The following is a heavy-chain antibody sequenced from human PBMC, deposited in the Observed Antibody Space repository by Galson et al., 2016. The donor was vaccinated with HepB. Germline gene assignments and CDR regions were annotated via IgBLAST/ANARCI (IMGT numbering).Heavy chain of an antibody. V-gene: IGHV4-39*01. CDR3: VRLYDRISPYGMDV. J-gene: IGHJ6*02. D-gene: IGHD2-8*01. CDR2: IYYSGST. Sequence: SETLSLTCSVSGGYISTTSYDWGWIRQPPGKGLEWIGSIYYSGSTYYNPSLKSRVTMSVDTSKNQFSLNLSSVTAADTAVYYCVRLYDRISPYGMDVWGQGTTVSVSS. CDR1: GGYISTTSYD.